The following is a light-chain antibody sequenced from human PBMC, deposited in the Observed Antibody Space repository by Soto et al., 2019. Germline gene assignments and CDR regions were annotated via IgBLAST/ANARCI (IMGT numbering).Light chain of an antibody. CDR1: SSNIGNNA. Sequence: QAVVTQPPSVSEAPRQRVTISCSGSSSNIGNNAVNWYQQLPGKAPKLLIYYDDLMPSGVSDRFSGSKSGTSASLAISGLQSEDKADYYCAAWDDSLNGVVFGGGTKLTVL. CDR2: YDD. V-gene: IGLV1-36*01. J-gene: IGLJ2*01. CDR3: AAWDDSLNGVV.